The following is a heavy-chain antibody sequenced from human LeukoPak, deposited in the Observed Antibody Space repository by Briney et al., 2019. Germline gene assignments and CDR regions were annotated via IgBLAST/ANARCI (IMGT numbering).Heavy chain of an antibody. V-gene: IGHV1-2*04. CDR3: ARVSPTYIGSGWDNDAFDI. CDR2: INPNSDGT. Sequence: ASVKVSCKASRYTVTRYYMHWVRQAPGQGVEGRGWINPNSDGTKYAQKFHGWVTMTRDTSISTAYMELSRLRSDDTAVYYCARVSPTYIGSGWDNDAFDIWGKGTMVTVSS. J-gene: IGHJ3*02. CDR1: RYTVTRYY. D-gene: IGHD6-19*01.